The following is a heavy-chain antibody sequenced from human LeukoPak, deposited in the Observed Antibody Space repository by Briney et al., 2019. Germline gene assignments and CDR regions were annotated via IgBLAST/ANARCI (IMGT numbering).Heavy chain of an antibody. CDR2: IRYDGSNK. J-gene: IGHJ4*02. V-gene: IGHV3-30*02. CDR1: GFTFSSYG. D-gene: IGHD3-22*01. Sequence: GGSLRLSCAASGFTFSSYGMHWVRQAPGKGLEWVAFIRYDGSNKYYADSVKGRFTISRDNSKNTLYLQMNSLRAEATAVYYCAKDRPFRDYYDSSGYSNYFDYWGRGTLVTVSS. CDR3: AKDRPFRDYYDSSGYSNYFDY.